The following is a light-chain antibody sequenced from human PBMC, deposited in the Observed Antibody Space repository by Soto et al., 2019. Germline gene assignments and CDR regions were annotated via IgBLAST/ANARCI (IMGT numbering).Light chain of an antibody. CDR2: GNS. CDR3: QSYDSSLSGRNWV. V-gene: IGLV1-40*01. Sequence: QSVLTQPPSVSGAPGQMVTISCTGSSSNIGAGYDVHWYQQLPGTAPKLLIYGNSNRPSGVPDRFSGSKSGTSASLAITGLQAEDEADYYCQSYDSSLSGRNWVFGGGTKLTVL. CDR1: SSNIGAGYD. J-gene: IGLJ3*02.